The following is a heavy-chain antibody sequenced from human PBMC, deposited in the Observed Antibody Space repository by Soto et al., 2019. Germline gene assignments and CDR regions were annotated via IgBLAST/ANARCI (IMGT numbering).Heavy chain of an antibody. CDR2: ISGSGSNR. CDR3: ATERLTSAAAHYGLDV. CDR1: GFTFSSYV. V-gene: IGHV3-23*01. J-gene: IGHJ6*02. Sequence: EVQLLESGGGLVQPGGSLRLSCTASGFTFSSYVINWVRQAPGKGLEWVSGISGSGSNRYYADSMKGRFTVSRDNSKNTVYLQMNSLTANDTAVYYCATERLTSAAAHYGLDVWGLGTTVTVSS. D-gene: IGHD3-9*01.